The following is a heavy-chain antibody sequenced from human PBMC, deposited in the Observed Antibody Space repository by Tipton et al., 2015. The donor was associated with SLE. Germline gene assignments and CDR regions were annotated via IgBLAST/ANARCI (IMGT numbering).Heavy chain of an antibody. Sequence: SLRLSCAASGFSFDDYAMHWVRQGPGKGLVWVAGIGWDSAYIAYEDSVEGRFTISRDNAKKYLYLQMDSLRPDDTAFYYCVRVGTPDYYLDVWGKGTRVTVSS. V-gene: IGHV3-9*01. CDR1: GFSFDDYA. CDR2: IGWDSAYI. D-gene: IGHD7-27*01. J-gene: IGHJ6*03. CDR3: VRVGTPDYYLDV.